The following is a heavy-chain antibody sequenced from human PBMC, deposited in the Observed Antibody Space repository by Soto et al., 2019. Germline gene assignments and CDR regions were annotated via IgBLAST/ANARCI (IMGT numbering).Heavy chain of an antibody. Sequence: GASVKVSCKASGGTFSSYTISWVRQAPGQGLEWMGRIIPILGIANYAQKFQGRVTITADKSTSTAYVELSSLRSEDTAVYYCARYDYGDYAYFDYWGQGTLVTVSS. CDR2: IIPILGIA. CDR3: ARYDYGDYAYFDY. CDR1: GGTFSSYT. D-gene: IGHD4-17*01. J-gene: IGHJ4*02. V-gene: IGHV1-69*02.